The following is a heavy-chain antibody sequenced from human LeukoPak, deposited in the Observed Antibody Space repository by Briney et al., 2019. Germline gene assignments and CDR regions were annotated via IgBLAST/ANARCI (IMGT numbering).Heavy chain of an antibody. CDR2: ISTYNGHT. CDR1: GYTFTSYG. CDR3: ARQGSHAPNWFDP. J-gene: IGHJ5*02. V-gene: IGHV1-18*01. D-gene: IGHD3-16*01. Sequence: ASVKVSCKASGYTFTSYGISWLRQAPGQGLEWMGWISTYNGHTNYAQKLQGRVTMTTDTFTSTAYMELRSLRSDDTAVYYCARQGSHAPNWFDPWGQGTLVTVSS.